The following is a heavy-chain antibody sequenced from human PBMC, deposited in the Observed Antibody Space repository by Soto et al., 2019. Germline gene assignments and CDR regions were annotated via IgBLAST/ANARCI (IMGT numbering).Heavy chain of an antibody. V-gene: IGHV4-34*01. CDR1: GGSFRGFY. D-gene: IGHD3-10*01. CDR3: ARQRGNYFDY. J-gene: IGHJ4*02. Sequence: SETLSLTCAVSGGSFRGFYWTWIRQSPGKGLEWLGDINHVGITNYNPSLKSRVSIPVDTSKSQFSLKLSSVTAADTAVYYCARQRGNYFDYWGQGSLVTVSS. CDR2: INHVGIT.